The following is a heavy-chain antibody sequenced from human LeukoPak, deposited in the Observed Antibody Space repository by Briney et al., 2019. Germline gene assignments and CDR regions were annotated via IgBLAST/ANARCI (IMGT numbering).Heavy chain of an antibody. J-gene: IGHJ6*02. Sequence: TTSETLSLTCAVSGGSISSSNWWSWVRQPPGKGLEWIGEIYHSGSTNYNPSLKSRVTISVDKSKNQFSLKLSSVTAADTAVYYCATSNQLPTNYYYYGMDVWGQGTTVTVSS. V-gene: IGHV4-4*02. CDR3: ATSNQLPTNYYYYGMDV. CDR1: GGSISSSNW. D-gene: IGHD2-2*01. CDR2: IYHSGST.